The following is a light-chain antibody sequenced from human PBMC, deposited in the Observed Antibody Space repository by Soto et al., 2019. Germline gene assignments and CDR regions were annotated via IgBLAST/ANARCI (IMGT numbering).Light chain of an antibody. Sequence: DIQMTQSPSTLSASLGDTVTLTCRASQYISDWLAWDQQKPGKAPKLLIYKASSLESGVPSRFRGGGYGTEVTHTISSLQPDDFATYYCQQYNSYRGTFGEGTKVEIK. CDR3: QQYNSYRGT. V-gene: IGKV1-5*03. J-gene: IGKJ1*01. CDR1: QYISDW. CDR2: KAS.